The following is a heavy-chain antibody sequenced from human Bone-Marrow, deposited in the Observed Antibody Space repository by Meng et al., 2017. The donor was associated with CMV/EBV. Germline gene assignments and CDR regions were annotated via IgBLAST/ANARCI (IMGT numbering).Heavy chain of an antibody. J-gene: IGHJ6*02. V-gene: IGHV3-30-3*01. CDR2: ISDGGNKK. CDR1: GFTFSDYA. D-gene: IGHD2-2*01. Sequence: GESLKISCSTSGFTFSDYAVHWVRQAPGKGLEWVAVISDGGNKKYYADSVKGRFTISGDNSKDTFYLQMSSLRGEDTAVYYCAKGVLGYCSSTSCLPYYYYGMDVWGQGTTATVSS. CDR3: AKGVLGYCSSTSCLPYYYYGMDV.